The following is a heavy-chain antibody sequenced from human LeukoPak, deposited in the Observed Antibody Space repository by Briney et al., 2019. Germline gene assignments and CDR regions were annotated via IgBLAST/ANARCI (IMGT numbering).Heavy chain of an antibody. CDR1: GYTFTGYY. CDR2: INPNSGGT. V-gene: IGHV1-2*02. Sequence: ASVKVSCKASGYTFTGYYMHWVRQAPGQGLEWMGWINPNSGGTNYAQKFQGRVTMTRDTSISTAYMELSRLRSDDTAVYYCARIVRPYDTKTNWFDPWGQGTLVTVSS. J-gene: IGHJ5*02. CDR3: ARIVRPYDTKTNWFDP. D-gene: IGHD3-9*01.